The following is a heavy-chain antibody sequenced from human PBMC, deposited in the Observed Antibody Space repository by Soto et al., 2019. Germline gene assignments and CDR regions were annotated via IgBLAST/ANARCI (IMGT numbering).Heavy chain of an antibody. CDR3: ARQTTYSSSWYDY. V-gene: IGHV4-4*07. CDR1: GGSISNYY. CDR2: IYTSGST. J-gene: IGHJ5*01. Sequence: SETLSLTCTVSGGSISNYYWTWIRQPAGKGLQWIGRIYTSGSTNYNPSLKSRITMSVDTSKNQFSLKLSSVTAADTALYYCARQTTYSSSWYDYWGHGTLVTVSS. D-gene: IGHD6-13*01.